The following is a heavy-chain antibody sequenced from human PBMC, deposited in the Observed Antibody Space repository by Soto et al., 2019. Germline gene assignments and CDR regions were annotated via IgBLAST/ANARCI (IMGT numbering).Heavy chain of an antibody. CDR1: GYTFTSYD. Sequence: QVQLVQSGAEVKKPGASVKVSCKASGYTFTSYDINWVRQATGQGLEWMGWMNPNSGNTGYAQKFQGRVTMTRNTSISTAYMELSSLRSEDMAVYYCARRAGAYCSGGSCYSAPGWFDPWGQGTLVTVSS. J-gene: IGHJ5*02. V-gene: IGHV1-8*01. CDR2: MNPNSGNT. D-gene: IGHD2-15*01. CDR3: ARRAGAYCSGGSCYSAPGWFDP.